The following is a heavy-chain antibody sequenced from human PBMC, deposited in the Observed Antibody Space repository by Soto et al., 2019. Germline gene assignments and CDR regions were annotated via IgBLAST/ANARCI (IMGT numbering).Heavy chain of an antibody. CDR3: ARDPIIYSSYQDYYYYGMDV. CDR2: IIPIFGTA. J-gene: IGHJ6*02. Sequence: ASVKVSCKASGGTFSSYAISWVRQAPGQGLEWMGGIIPIFGTANYAQKFQGRVTITADESTSTAYMELSSLRSEDTAVYYCARDPIIYSSYQDYYYYGMDVWGQGTTVTVSS. V-gene: IGHV1-69*13. CDR1: GGTFSSYA. D-gene: IGHD6-6*01.